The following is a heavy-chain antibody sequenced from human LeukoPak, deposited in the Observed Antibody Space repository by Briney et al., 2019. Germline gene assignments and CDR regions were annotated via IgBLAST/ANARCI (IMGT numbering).Heavy chain of an antibody. CDR2: MNPNSGNT. V-gene: IGHV1-8*03. J-gene: IGHJ3*02. D-gene: IGHD3-22*01. Sequence: ASVKVSCKASGYTFTSYDINWVRQATGQGLEWMGWMNPNSGNTGYAQKFQGRVTITRDTSISTAYMELSSLRSEDTAVYYCARDGGWSSGFSDAFDIWGQGTMVTVSS. CDR3: ARDGGWSSGFSDAFDI. CDR1: GYTFTSYD.